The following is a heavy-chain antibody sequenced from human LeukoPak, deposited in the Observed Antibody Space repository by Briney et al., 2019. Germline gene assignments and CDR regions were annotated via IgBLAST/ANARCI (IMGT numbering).Heavy chain of an antibody. D-gene: IGHD6-13*01. CDR1: GFTFSSYS. CDR2: ISSSSSTI. J-gene: IGHJ4*02. CDR3: ARLPRRGAAAANY. Sequence: HPGGSLRLSCAASGFTFSSYSMNWVRQAPGKGLEWVSYISSSSSTIYYADSVKGRFTISRDNAKNSLYLQMNSLRAEDTAVYYCARLPRRGAAAANYWGQGTLVTVSS. V-gene: IGHV3-48*01.